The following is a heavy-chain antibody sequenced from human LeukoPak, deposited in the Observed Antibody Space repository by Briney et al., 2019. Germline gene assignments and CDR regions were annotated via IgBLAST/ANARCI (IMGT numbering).Heavy chain of an antibody. V-gene: IGHV3-33*06. CDR1: GFTFSSYG. J-gene: IGHJ6*03. Sequence: GGSLRLSCAASGFTFSSYGMHWVRQAPGKGLEWVAVIWYDGSNKYYADSVKGRFTISRDNSKTTLYLQMNSLRAEDTAVYYCAKGVDYYYYMDVWGKGTTVTVSS. CDR3: AKGVDYYYYMDV. CDR2: IWYDGSNK.